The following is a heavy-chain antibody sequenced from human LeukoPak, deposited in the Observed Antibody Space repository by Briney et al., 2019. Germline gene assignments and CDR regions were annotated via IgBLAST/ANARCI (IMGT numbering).Heavy chain of an antibody. J-gene: IGHJ3*02. CDR2: ISSSSSYI. D-gene: IGHD4-17*01. CDR3: ARVDYGDYVAAVDI. CDR1: GFTFSSYG. Sequence: GGSLRLSCAASGFTFSSYGMHWVRQAPGKGLEWVSSISSSSSYIYYADSVKGRFTISRDNAKNSLYLQMNSLRAEDTAVYYCARVDYGDYVAAVDIWGQGTMVTVFS. V-gene: IGHV3-21*01.